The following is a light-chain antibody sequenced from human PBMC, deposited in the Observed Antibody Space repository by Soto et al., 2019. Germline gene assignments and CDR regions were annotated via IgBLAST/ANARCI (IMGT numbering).Light chain of an antibody. CDR1: SGHTSYA. J-gene: IGLJ2*01. CDR2: LNSDGSH. V-gene: IGLV4-69*01. Sequence: QLVLTQSPSASASLGASVKLTCTLSSGHTSYAIAWHQQQPEKGPRYLMRLNSDGSHSKGGGVPDRFSGSSSGAERYLTISSLQSEDEGDYYCQTWGTGSHVVFGGGTKLTVL. CDR3: QTWGTGSHVV.